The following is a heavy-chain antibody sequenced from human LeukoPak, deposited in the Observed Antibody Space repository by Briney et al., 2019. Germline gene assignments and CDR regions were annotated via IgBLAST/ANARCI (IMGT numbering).Heavy chain of an antibody. CDR1: GDSISTYY. CDR2: IYFSGTT. J-gene: IGHJ4*02. V-gene: IGHV4-59*08. Sequence: PSETLSLTCTVSGDSISTYYWRWIRQPPGKRLEWFGYIYFSGTTNYNPSLKSRVTISVDTSKNQFYLRLSSVTAADTALYYCARHGPLYDIWSAQFYFDYWGQGTLVTVSS. D-gene: IGHD3-3*01. CDR3: ARHGPLYDIWSAQFYFDY.